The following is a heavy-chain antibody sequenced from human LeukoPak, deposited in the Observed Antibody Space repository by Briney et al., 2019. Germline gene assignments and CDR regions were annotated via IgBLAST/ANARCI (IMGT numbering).Heavy chain of an antibody. CDR3: ARISCTGNSCRPYSYYDMDV. Sequence: GRSLRLSCAASGFTLNTFGMNWVRQAPGKGLEWVAVIWYDGSNKYYADSVKGRFTISRDNSKSTLYLQVNSLRVEDKAVYYCARISCTGNSCRPYSYYDMDVWGQGTTVTVSS. V-gene: IGHV3-33*01. D-gene: IGHD2-15*01. J-gene: IGHJ6*02. CDR2: IWYDGSNK. CDR1: GFTLNTFG.